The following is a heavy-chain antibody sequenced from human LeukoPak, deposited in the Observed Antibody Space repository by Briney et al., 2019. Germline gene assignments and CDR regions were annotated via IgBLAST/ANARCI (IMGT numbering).Heavy chain of an antibody. V-gene: IGHV3-23*01. D-gene: IGHD3-22*01. CDR1: GFTFSSYA. CDR3: ARAGVVVVIELDY. J-gene: IGHJ4*02. CDR2: VTGSGGST. Sequence: GGSLRLSCAASGFTFSSYAMSWVRQATGKGLEWVSAVTGSGGSTYYADSVKGRFIVSRDNSKNTLYLQMNSLSAEDTAVYFCARAGVVVVIELDYWGQGTLVTVSS.